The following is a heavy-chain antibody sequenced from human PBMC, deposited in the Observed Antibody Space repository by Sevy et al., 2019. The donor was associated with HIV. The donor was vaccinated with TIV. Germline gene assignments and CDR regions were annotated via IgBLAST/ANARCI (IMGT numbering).Heavy chain of an antibody. CDR1: GYTFTGYY. CDR2: INPNSGGT. D-gene: IGHD2-15*01. J-gene: IGHJ4*02. CDR3: ARDYCSGGTCYLTLFDY. V-gene: IGHV1-2*02. Sequence: ASVKVSCKASGYTFTGYYVHWVRQAPGQGLEWMGWINPNSGGTNYAQKFQGRVTMTRDTSISTAYMELSRLGSDDTAVYYCARDYCSGGTCYLTLFDYWGLGTLVTVSS.